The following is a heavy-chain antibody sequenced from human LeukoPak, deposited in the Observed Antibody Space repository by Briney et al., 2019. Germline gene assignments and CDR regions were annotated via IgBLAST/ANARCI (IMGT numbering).Heavy chain of an antibody. CDR2: ISYSGGT. Sequence: PSETLSLTCTVSGGSISSTNNYWGWIRQPSGKGLEWIGTISYSGGTYYNPSLKSRVTISIDTSKTQFSLKLSSVTATDTAVYYCARHFDYWGQGTLVTVSS. V-gene: IGHV4-39*01. J-gene: IGHJ4*02. CDR1: GGSISSTNNY. CDR3: ARHFDY.